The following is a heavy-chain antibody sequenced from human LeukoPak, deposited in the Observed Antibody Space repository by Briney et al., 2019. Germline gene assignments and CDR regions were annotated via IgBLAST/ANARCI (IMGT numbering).Heavy chain of an antibody. D-gene: IGHD3-3*01. Sequence: SETLSLTCTVSGGSISSGDYYWSWIRQPPGKGLEWIGYIYYSGSTSYNPSLKSRITISVDTSKNQFSLKLTSVTAADTAVYYCARVGFGVIIPPYAFDIWGQGTMVTVSS. CDR3: ARVGFGVIIPPYAFDI. CDR1: GGSISSGDYY. J-gene: IGHJ3*02. V-gene: IGHV4-30-4*08. CDR2: IYYSGST.